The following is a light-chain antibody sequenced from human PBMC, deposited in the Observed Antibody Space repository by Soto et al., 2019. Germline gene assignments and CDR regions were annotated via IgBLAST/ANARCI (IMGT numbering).Light chain of an antibody. CDR1: QSLVYSDGNTY. CDR2: KVS. Sequence: DVVMTQSPLSLPVTLGQPASISCRSSQSLVYSDGNTYLNWFQQRPGQSPRRLIYKVSNRDSGVPDRFSGSGSGTEFTLTISRVEADDVGVYYCMQGTHWPRTFGPWTKVEIK. V-gene: IGKV2-30*01. J-gene: IGKJ1*01. CDR3: MQGTHWPRT.